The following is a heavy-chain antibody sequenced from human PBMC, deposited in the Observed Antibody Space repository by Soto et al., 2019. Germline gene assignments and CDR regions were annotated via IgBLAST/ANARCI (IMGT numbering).Heavy chain of an antibody. CDR3: ARDLDIAAAGPYYYYYYGMDV. V-gene: IGHV1-69*06. CDR2: IIPIFGTA. Sequence: SVKVSCKASGGTFSSYAISWVRQAPGQGLEWMGGIIPIFGTANYAQKFQGRVTITADKSTSTAYMELSSLRSEDTAVYYCARDLDIAAAGPYYYYYYGMDVWGQGTTVTVSS. CDR1: GGTFSSYA. J-gene: IGHJ6*02. D-gene: IGHD6-13*01.